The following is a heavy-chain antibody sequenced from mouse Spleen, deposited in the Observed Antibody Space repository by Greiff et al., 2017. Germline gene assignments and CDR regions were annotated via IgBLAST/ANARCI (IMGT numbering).Heavy chain of an antibody. CDR2: IDPETGGT. J-gene: IGHJ2*01. CDR1: GYTFTDYE. Sequence: VPLQESGAELVRPGASVTLSCQASGYTFTDYEMHWVKPTPVHGLEWIGAIDPETGGTAYNQKFKGKAILTADKSSSTAYMELRSLTSEDSAVYYCTSQTGYFDYWGQGTTLTVSS. CDR3: TSQTGYFDY. V-gene: IGHV1-15*01. D-gene: IGHD4-1*01.